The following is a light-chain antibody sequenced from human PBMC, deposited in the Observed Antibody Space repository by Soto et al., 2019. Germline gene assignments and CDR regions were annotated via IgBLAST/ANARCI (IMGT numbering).Light chain of an antibody. CDR3: QQYDNLPLT. CDR1: QDITNY. Sequence: DIQMTQSPYSLSASVGDRVTITCQASQDITNYLNWYQQKPGKAPKLLISDASNLKTGVPSRFSGSGSGTDLTFTISSLQPEDIATYYRQQYDNLPLTFGGGTKVKIK. V-gene: IGKV1-33*01. CDR2: DAS. J-gene: IGKJ4*01.